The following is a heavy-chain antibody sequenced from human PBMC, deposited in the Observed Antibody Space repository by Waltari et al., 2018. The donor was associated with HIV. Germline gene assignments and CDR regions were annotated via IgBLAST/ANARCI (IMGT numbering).Heavy chain of an antibody. Sequence: QVQLVQSGSELKKPGASVKISCKASGYTFTSSSLNWVRQAPGQGLEWMGWSNTNTGNPMYAQGFTGRCVFSLDTSVSTTYLQISSLTAEDTAVYYCARDSGRGRAFDFWGQGTMVTVSS. CDR1: GYTFTSSS. V-gene: IGHV7-4-1*02. J-gene: IGHJ3*01. CDR3: ARDSGRGRAFDF. D-gene: IGHD6-25*01. CDR2: SNTNTGNP.